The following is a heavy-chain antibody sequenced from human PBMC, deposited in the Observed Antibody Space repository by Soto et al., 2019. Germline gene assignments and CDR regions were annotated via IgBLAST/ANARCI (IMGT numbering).Heavy chain of an antibody. CDR2: IYYTGST. J-gene: IGHJ5*02. CDR3: AAFSVVEATNVNWFDP. V-gene: IGHV4-30-4*01. CDR1: IGSVSDGDYY. Sequence: ASETLSLTCTVSIGSVSDGDYYGSWIRQPPGEGLEWIGYIYYTGSTYYNPALNSRVTISVDMSNNQFSLKLSSVAAADTAIYFCAAFSVVEATNVNWFDPWGQGTLATVSS. D-gene: IGHD1-26*01.